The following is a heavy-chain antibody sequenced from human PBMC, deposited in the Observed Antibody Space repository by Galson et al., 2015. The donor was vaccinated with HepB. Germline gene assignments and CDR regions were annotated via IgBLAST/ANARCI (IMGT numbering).Heavy chain of an antibody. Sequence: KVSCKASGYTFTDYVVNWVRQAPGQGLEWMGWMNTNTGKPTYAPGFAGRFVFSLDTSVTTAYLQISSLETDDTAVYYCARSPLRFLDWLPYYDYYYMDVWGEGTAVTVSS. J-gene: IGHJ6*03. CDR3: ARSPLRFLDWLPYYDYYYMDV. CDR2: MNTNTGKP. V-gene: IGHV7-4-1*02. CDR1: GYTFTDYV. D-gene: IGHD3-3*01.